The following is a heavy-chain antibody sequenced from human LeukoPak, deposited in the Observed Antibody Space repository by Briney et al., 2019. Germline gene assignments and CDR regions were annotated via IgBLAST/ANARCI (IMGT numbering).Heavy chain of an antibody. D-gene: IGHD3-22*01. V-gene: IGHV4-38-2*01. CDR1: GYSISSDYY. Sequence: PSETLSLTCVVSGYSISSDYYWGWIRQPPGKGLEWIGSIYHSGSTYYNPSLKSRVTISVDTSKNQFSLKLSSVTAADTAMYYCARQLAYYDSSGPKRKPSDYWGQGTLVTVSS. CDR2: IYHSGST. CDR3: ARQLAYYDSSGPKRKPSDY. J-gene: IGHJ4*02.